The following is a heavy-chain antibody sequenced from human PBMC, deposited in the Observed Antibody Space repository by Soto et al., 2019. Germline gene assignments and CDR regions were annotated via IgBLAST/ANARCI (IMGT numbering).Heavy chain of an antibody. J-gene: IGHJ4*02. CDR2: VNYRGTT. Sequence: QVQLQESGPGLVKPSQTLSLNCTVSGGSIIDGQTYLNWIRQHPQRGLEWLGYVNYRGTTNSCPALKSRILISIDTSKNQFSLRLTSVTAADTAVYYCARDAPGVAPYWGQGTLVTVSS. CDR1: GGSIIDGQTY. V-gene: IGHV4-31*03. CDR3: ARDAPGVAPY. D-gene: IGHD2-15*01.